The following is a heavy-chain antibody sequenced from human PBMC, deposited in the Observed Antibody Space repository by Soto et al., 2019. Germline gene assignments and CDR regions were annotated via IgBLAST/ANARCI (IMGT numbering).Heavy chain of an antibody. J-gene: IGHJ4*02. V-gene: IGHV3-48*02. D-gene: IGHD5-12*01. CDR3: ATSVGASGYDFY. Sequence: EVQLVESGGGLVQPGGSLRLSCAASGFSFSTYNINWVRQAPGKGLEWVSFISTSSSTIYYADSVKGRFTISRDNAKNSLFLQMNSLRDEDTAVYYCATSVGASGYDFYWGQGTLVTVSS. CDR2: ISTSSSTI. CDR1: GFSFSTYN.